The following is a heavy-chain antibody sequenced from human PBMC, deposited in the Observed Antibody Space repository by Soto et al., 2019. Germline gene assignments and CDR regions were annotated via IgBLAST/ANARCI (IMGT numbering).Heavy chain of an antibody. D-gene: IGHD3-10*01. CDR3: ASSRFSGSFDGY. J-gene: IGHJ4*02. Sequence: GASVNVSCKASGYTFTSYYMHWVRQAPGQGLEWMGIINPSGGSTSYAQKFQGRVTMTRDTSTSTVYMELSSLRSEDTAVYYCASSRFSGSFDGYWGQGTLVTSPQ. CDR2: INPSGGST. V-gene: IGHV1-46*03. CDR1: GYTFTSYY.